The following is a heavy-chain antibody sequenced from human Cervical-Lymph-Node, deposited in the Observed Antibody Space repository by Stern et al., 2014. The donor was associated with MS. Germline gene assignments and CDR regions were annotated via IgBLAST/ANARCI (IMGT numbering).Heavy chain of an antibody. CDR1: GGSFSSSNW. D-gene: IGHD4-23*01. CDR2: ISHSGST. J-gene: IGHJ4*02. CDR3: VYGGFHSPFAY. Sequence: VQLVESGPGLVKPSGTLSLTCTVSGGSFSSSNWWSWVRQTPGKGLEWIGDISHSGSTSYNPSLQSRVTMSIDTSTRHVSLSLISLIAADTAVYYCVYGGFHSPFAYWGQGKLVTVSS. V-gene: IGHV4-4*02.